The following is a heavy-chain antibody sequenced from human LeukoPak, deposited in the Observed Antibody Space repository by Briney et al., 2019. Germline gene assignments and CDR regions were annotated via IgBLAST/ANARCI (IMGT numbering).Heavy chain of an antibody. V-gene: IGHV3-7*01. J-gene: IGHJ6*02. CDR3: ARIDHYYYYYGMDV. Sequence: RSGGSLRLSCAASGFTFSSYWMSWVRQAPGKGLEWVANIKQGGSEKYYVDSVKGRFTISRDNAKNSLYLQMNSLRAEDTAVYYCARIDHYYYYYGMDVWGQGTTVTVSS. CDR2: IKQGGSEK. CDR1: GFTFSSYW.